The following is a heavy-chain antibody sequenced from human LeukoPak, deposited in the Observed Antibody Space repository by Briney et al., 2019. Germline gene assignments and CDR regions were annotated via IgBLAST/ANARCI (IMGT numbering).Heavy chain of an antibody. V-gene: IGHV1-2*02. D-gene: IGHD6-13*01. CDR1: GYTFTGYY. CDR2: INPNSGGT. Sequence: ASVKVSCKASGYTFTGYYMHWVRQAPGQGLEWMGWINPNSGGTNYAQKLQGRVTMTTDTSTSTAYMELRSLRSDDTAVYYCARFFSSSWYVAWFDPWGQGTLVTVSS. J-gene: IGHJ5*02. CDR3: ARFFSSSWYVAWFDP.